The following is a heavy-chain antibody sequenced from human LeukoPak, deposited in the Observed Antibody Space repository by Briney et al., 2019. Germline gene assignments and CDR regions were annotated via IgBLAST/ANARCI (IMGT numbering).Heavy chain of an antibody. CDR1: GFTFSSYW. CDR3: ARDSSGWYHWFDP. J-gene: IGHJ5*02. D-gene: IGHD6-19*01. CDR2: IKQDGSEN. Sequence: GGSLRLSCVASGFTFSSYWMSWVRQAPGKGLEWVANIKQDGSENFYVDSVKGRFTISRDSAKNSLYLQMNSLRAKDTAVYYCARDSSGWYHWFDPWGQGTLVTVSS. V-gene: IGHV3-7*01.